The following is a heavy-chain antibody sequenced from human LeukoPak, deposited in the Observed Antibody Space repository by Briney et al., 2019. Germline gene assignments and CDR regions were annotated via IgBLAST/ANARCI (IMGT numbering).Heavy chain of an antibody. Sequence: GESLRIPCKGSGYSFTSYWISWVRQMPGKGLEWMGRVNPSDSYTNYTPSFQGHVTISAGKSISTAYLQWSSLKASDTAMYYCARHPAVAGVSHFDFWGQGTLVTVSS. CDR2: VNPSDSYT. CDR1: GYSFTSYW. V-gene: IGHV5-10-1*01. CDR3: ARHPAVAGVSHFDF. J-gene: IGHJ4*02. D-gene: IGHD6-19*01.